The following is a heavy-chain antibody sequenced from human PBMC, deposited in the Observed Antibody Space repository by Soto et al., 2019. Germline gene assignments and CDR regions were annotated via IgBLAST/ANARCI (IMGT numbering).Heavy chain of an antibody. V-gene: IGHV4-34*01. CDR1: CGSFIGYY. CDR3: ASSSGSHPVT. CDR2: INHSGST. J-gene: IGHJ5*02. Sequence: SETLSLTCAVYCGSFIGYYWSWIRQPPGKGLEWIGEINHSGSTNYNPSLKSRVTISVDTSKNQFSLKLSSVTAADTAVYYCASSSGSHPVTWGQGTLVTVSS. D-gene: IGHD3-22*01.